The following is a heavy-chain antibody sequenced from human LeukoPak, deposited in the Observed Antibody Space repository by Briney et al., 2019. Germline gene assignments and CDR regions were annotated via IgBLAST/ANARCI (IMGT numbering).Heavy chain of an antibody. D-gene: IGHD2-21*02. Sequence: SETLSLTCAVYGGSFSGYYWSWIRQPPGKGLEWIGEINHSGSTNYNPSLKSRVNISVDTSKNQFSLKLSSVTAADTAVYYCARGNIVVVTAIPYYYYYMDVWGKGTTVTVSS. V-gene: IGHV4-34*01. CDR2: INHSGST. CDR1: GGSFSGYY. J-gene: IGHJ6*03. CDR3: ARGNIVVVTAIPYYYYYMDV.